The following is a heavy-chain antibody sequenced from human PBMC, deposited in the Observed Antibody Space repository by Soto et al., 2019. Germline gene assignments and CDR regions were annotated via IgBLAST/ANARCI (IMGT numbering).Heavy chain of an antibody. CDR2: IKQDGSEK. CDR3: ARDPNIVLVPAALRSYYYYYGMDV. J-gene: IGHJ6*02. D-gene: IGHD2-2*01. V-gene: IGHV3-7*01. CDR1: GFTFSDYY. Sequence: GGCLRLSCAASGFTFSDYYMSWIRQAPGKGLEWVANIKQDGSEKYYVDSVKGRFTISRDNAKNSLYLQMNSLRAEDTAVYYCARDPNIVLVPAALRSYYYYYGMDVWGQGTTVTVSS.